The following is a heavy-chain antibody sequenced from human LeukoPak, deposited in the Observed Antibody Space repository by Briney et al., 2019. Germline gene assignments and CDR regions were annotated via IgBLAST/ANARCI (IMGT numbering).Heavy chain of an antibody. CDR2: INPNSGGT. Sequence: GASVKVSCKASGDTFTGYYMHWVRQAPGQGLEWMGWINPNSGGTNYAQKFQGRVTMTRDTSISTAYMELSRLRSDDTAVYYCARAVVVVPAAIYYDSSGYLFDYWGQGTLVTVSS. J-gene: IGHJ4*02. CDR1: GDTFTGYY. CDR3: ARAVVVVPAAIYYDSSGYLFDY. D-gene: IGHD2-2*02. V-gene: IGHV1-2*02.